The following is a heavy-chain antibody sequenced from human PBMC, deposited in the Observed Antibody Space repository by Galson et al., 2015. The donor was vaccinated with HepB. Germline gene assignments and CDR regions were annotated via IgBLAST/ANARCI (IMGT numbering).Heavy chain of an antibody. Sequence: ETLSLTCTVSGGSISSNNYYWGWIRQPPGKGLQWIGNIHYSGGTYYNPSLKSRVTISEDTSKNQFSLKLTSVTAADTAVYYCARSFFDSSGYPLLYFDSWGQGTLVTVSS. CDR1: GGSISSNNYY. J-gene: IGHJ4*02. CDR2: IHYSGGT. D-gene: IGHD3-22*01. CDR3: ARSFFDSSGYPLLYFDS. V-gene: IGHV4-39*01.